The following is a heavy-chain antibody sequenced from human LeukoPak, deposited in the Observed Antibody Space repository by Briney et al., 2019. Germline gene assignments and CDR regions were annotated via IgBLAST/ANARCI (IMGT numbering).Heavy chain of an antibody. CDR3: AKDRWLQGYFDY. D-gene: IGHD5-24*01. J-gene: IGHJ4*02. CDR2: INPSGGSI. Sequence: ASVKVSCKASGHIFTSYYMYWVRQAPGQGLEWMGIINPSGGSIRYAQKFQGRVTMTRDTSTGTVYMELSSLRSEDTAMYYCAKDRWLQGYFDYWGQGTLVTVSS. CDR1: GHIFTSYY. V-gene: IGHV1-46*01.